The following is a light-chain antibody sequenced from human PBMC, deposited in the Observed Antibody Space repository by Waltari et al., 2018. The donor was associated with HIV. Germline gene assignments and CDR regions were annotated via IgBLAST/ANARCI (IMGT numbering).Light chain of an antibody. Sequence: QSALTQPASVSGSPGQSITISCTGTSSDVGAYNYVSWYQQHPGKAPKLMLEEVRNRPSGVSNRCSGPKSGNTASLTISGLQAEDEADYYCSSYTSSSTPVVFGGGTKLTVL. CDR2: EVR. J-gene: IGLJ2*01. CDR1: SSDVGAYNY. CDR3: SSYTSSSTPVV. V-gene: IGLV2-14*01.